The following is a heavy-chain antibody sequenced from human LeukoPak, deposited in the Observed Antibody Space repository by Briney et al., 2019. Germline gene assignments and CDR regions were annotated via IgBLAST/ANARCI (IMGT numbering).Heavy chain of an antibody. J-gene: IGHJ3*02. D-gene: IGHD6-19*01. Sequence: GESLKISCKGSGYSFTNYWIGWVRQMPGKGLEWMGIIYPGDSDTRHSPSFQGQVTISADKSISTAYLQWSSLKASDTAMYYCARPLGNSSNYHRAFDIWGQGTMVTASS. CDR2: IYPGDSDT. CDR1: GYSFTNYW. CDR3: ARPLGNSSNYHRAFDI. V-gene: IGHV5-51*01.